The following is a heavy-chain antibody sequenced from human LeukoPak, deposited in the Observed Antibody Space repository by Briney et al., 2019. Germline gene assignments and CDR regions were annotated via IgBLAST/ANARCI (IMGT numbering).Heavy chain of an antibody. CDR3: AGGVTTRTLFDY. CDR2: INHSGST. Sequence: SETLSLTCAVYGGSFSDYYWSWIRQPPGKGLEWIGEINHSGSTNYNPSLKSRVTISVDTSKNQFSLKLSSVTAADTAVYYCAGGVTTRTLFDYWGQGTLVTVSS. J-gene: IGHJ4*02. V-gene: IGHV4-34*01. D-gene: IGHD4-17*01. CDR1: GGSFSDYY.